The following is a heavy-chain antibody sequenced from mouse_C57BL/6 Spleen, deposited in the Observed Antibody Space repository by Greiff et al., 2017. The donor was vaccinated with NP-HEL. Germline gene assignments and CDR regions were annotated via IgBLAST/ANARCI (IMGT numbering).Heavy chain of an antibody. J-gene: IGHJ2*01. D-gene: IGHD1-1*01. CDR1: GFTFSSYT. CDR3: ASNYYGSSLYYFDY. V-gene: IGHV5-9*01. CDR2: ISGGGGNT. Sequence: EVQVVESGGGLVKPGGSLKLSCAASGFTFSSYTMSWVRQTPEKRLEWVATISGGGGNTYYPDSVKGRFTISRDNAKNTLYLQMSSLRSEDTALYYCASNYYGSSLYYFDYWGQGTTLTVSS.